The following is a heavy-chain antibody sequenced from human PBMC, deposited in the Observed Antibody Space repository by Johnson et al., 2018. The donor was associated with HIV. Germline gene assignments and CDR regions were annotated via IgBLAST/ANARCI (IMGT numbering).Heavy chain of an antibody. V-gene: IGHV3-30-3*01. D-gene: IGHD1-1*01. J-gene: IGHJ3*02. CDR2: ISYDGSNK. CDR3: ATSTASDALDI. CDR1: GFTFSSYA. Sequence: QMQLVESGGGLVQPGRSLRLSCAASGFTFSSYAMHWVRQAPGKGLEWVAVISYDGSNKYYADSVKGRFTISRDNSKNTLYLQMNSLRAEDTAVYYCATSTASDALDIWGQGTMVTVSS.